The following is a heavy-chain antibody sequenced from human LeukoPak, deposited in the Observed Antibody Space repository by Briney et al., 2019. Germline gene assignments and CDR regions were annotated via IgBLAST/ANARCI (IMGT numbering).Heavy chain of an antibody. D-gene: IGHD2-15*01. Sequence: SETLSLTCTISGGSVSDYYWSWIRQSPGKGLEWIGYIYHTGSTSYSPSLKSRVTISVDTSKNQFSLKLSSVTAADTAVYYCARDLGYCSGGSCSLYWYFDLWGRGTLVTVSS. J-gene: IGHJ2*01. CDR2: IYHTGST. CDR3: ARDLGYCSGGSCSLYWYFDL. CDR1: GGSVSDYY. V-gene: IGHV4-59*02.